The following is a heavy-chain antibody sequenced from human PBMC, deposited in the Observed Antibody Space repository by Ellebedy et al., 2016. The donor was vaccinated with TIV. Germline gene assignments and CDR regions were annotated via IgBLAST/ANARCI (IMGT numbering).Heavy chain of an antibody. CDR3: ARDPYSVSCFDP. CDR1: GYTFTGYY. D-gene: IGHD1-26*01. Sequence: AASVKVSCKASGYTFTGYYMHWVRQAPGQGLEWMGWINPNSGGTNYAQKFQGRVTMTRDTSISTAYMELSRLRSDDTAVYYCARDPYSVSCFDPWGQGTLVTVSS. J-gene: IGHJ5*02. V-gene: IGHV1-2*02. CDR2: INPNSGGT.